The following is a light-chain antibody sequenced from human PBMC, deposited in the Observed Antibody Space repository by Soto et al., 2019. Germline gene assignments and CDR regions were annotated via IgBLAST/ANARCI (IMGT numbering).Light chain of an antibody. CDR1: QSVVYSDGNAY. CDR3: MQGTYRPPT. CDR2: TVS. Sequence: DVVMTQSPPSLPVTLGQPASISCRSSQSVVYSDGNAYLNWFHQRPGQSPRRLIYTVSNRDSGVPDRFSGDGSGTDFTLKISRVEAEDVGIYYCMQGTYRPPTFGQGTKVEI. V-gene: IGKV2-30*01. J-gene: IGKJ1*01.